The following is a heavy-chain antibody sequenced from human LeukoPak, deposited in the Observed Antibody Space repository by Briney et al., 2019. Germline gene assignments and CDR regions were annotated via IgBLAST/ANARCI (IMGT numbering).Heavy chain of an antibody. CDR1: GYSFTSYW. Sequence: GESLKIFCKGSGYSFTSYWIGWVRQMPGKGLEWMGIIYPGDSESRYSPSFQGQVTISADKSISTAYLQWSSLKASDTAMYYCATARLGTRGGGYFDYWGQGTLVTVSS. D-gene: IGHD7-27*01. V-gene: IGHV5-51*01. J-gene: IGHJ4*02. CDR2: IYPGDSES. CDR3: ATARLGTRGGGYFDY.